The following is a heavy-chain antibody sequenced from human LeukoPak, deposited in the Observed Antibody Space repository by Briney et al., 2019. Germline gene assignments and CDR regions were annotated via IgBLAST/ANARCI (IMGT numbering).Heavy chain of an antibody. CDR3: ARAPPRITMMVVGFDP. D-gene: IGHD3-22*01. V-gene: IGHV1-18*01. Sequence: GASVKVSCKASGYTFTSYGISWVRQAPGQGLEWMGWISAYNGNTNYAQKLQGRVTMTTDTSTSTAYMELRSLRSDDTAVYYCARAPPRITMMVVGFDPWGQGTLVTVSS. CDR2: ISAYNGNT. CDR1: GYTFTSYG. J-gene: IGHJ5*02.